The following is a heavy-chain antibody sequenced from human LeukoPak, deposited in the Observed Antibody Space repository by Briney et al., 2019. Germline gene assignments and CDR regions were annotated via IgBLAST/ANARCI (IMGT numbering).Heavy chain of an antibody. V-gene: IGHV4-4*02. CDR3: ARHYTSDAYPKYFYY. J-gene: IGHJ4*02. Sequence: SGTLSLTCAVSGGSISSNNWWSGGRQPPGKGREGIGEVYHSGGTNYNPSLTSRVTISVDKSKNQFSLNLGSVTAADTAVYYCARHYTSDAYPKYFYYWGQGALVTVSS. CDR2: VYHSGGT. D-gene: IGHD3-3*01. CDR1: GGSISSNNW.